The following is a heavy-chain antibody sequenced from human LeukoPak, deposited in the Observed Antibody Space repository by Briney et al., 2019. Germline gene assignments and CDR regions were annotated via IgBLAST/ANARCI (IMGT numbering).Heavy chain of an antibody. CDR2: INPNSGGT. Sequence: ASVKVSCKASGYTFTGYYMHWVRQAPGQGLEWMGWINPNSGGTNYAQKFQGRVTMTRDTSISTAYVELSRLRSDDTAVYYCARDRKTGTTSWFDPWGQGTLVTVSS. CDR3: ARDRKTGTTSWFDP. CDR1: GYTFTGYY. J-gene: IGHJ5*02. D-gene: IGHD1-7*01. V-gene: IGHV1-2*02.